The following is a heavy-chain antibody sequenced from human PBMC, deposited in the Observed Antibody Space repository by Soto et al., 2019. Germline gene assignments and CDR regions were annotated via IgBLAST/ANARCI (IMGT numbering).Heavy chain of an antibody. D-gene: IGHD2-15*01. CDR1: GYSFTSYW. J-gene: IGHJ6*02. CDR2: IDPSDSFA. CDR3: ARTVVTPNYYYGMDV. Sequence: PGESLKISCKGSGYSFTSYWITWVRQMPGKGLEWMGRIDPSDSFANYRPSFQGHVTISADKSISTAYLQWSSLKASDTAMYYRARTVVTPNYYYGMDVRGQGTTVTVSS. V-gene: IGHV5-10-1*01.